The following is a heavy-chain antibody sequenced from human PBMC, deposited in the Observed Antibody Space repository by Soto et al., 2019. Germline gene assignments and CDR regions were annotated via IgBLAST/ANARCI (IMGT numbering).Heavy chain of an antibody. D-gene: IGHD3-9*01. CDR3: GRGPHYDILTGYSTLHG. CDR1: GGTFSSYT. CDR2: IIPILGIA. Sequence: SVKVSCKASGGTFSSYTISWVRQAPGQGLEWMGRIIPILGIANYAQKFQGRVTITADKSTSTAYMELSSLRSEDTAVYYCGRGPHYDILTGYSTLHGWGQGTLVTVSS. V-gene: IGHV1-69*02. J-gene: IGHJ4*02.